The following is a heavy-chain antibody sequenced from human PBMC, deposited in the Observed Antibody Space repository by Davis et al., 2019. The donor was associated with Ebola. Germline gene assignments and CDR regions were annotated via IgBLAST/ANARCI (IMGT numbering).Heavy chain of an antibody. CDR1: GGSISSYY. J-gene: IGHJ4*02. D-gene: IGHD3-3*01. V-gene: IGHV4-34*01. Sequence: SETLSLTCTVSGGSISSYYWSWIRQPPGKGLEWIGEINHSGSTNYNPSLKSRVTISVDTSKNQFSLKLSSVTAADTAVYYCARHSGITIFGLVTNPFDYWGQGTLVTVSS. CDR3: ARHSGITIFGLVTNPFDY. CDR2: INHSGST.